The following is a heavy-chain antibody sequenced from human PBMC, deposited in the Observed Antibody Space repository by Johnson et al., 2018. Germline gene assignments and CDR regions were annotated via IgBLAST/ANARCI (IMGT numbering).Heavy chain of an antibody. Sequence: VQLVQSGGGLVQPGRSLRLSCVASGFIFDDFAMHWVRQAPGKGLEWVSGIHRNSVNIAYADSAKGRFTISRDNAKNSLYLQLNSLRAEDTAFDYCARGPQGEILIGWGFDYWGQGTLVTFSS. CDR3: ARGPQGEILIGWGFDY. CDR2: IHRNSVNI. J-gene: IGHJ4*01. D-gene: IGHD3-9*01. V-gene: IGHV3-9*01. CDR1: GFIFDDFA.